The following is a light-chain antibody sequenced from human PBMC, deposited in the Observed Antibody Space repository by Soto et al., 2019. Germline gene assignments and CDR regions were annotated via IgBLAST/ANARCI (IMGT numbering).Light chain of an antibody. J-gene: IGKJ2*01. CDR2: GAS. Sequence: EIVLTQSPGTLSLSPGERATLSCRASQSVNSNYLAWYQQKPGQVPRPLIYGASIRAAGVPDRLSGSGSGTTFTLTLNRLEPEDYCMYYLQEYCSCPHTFGQGTKLEIK. CDR3: QEYCSCPHT. CDR1: QSVNSNY. V-gene: IGKV3-20*01.